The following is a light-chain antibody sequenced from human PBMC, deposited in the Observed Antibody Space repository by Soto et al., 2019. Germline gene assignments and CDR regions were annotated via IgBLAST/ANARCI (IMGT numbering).Light chain of an antibody. CDR2: DDS. V-gene: IGLV3-21*02. CDR3: QVWDSSAVV. J-gene: IGLJ2*01. CDR1: NIGSKS. Sequence: SYELTQPPSVSVAPGQTVRITCGGNNIGSKSVHWYQQKPGQAPVLVVYDDSDRPSGSPERFSGSNSGNTATLTISRVEAGDEADYYCQVWDSSAVVFGGGTKVTVL.